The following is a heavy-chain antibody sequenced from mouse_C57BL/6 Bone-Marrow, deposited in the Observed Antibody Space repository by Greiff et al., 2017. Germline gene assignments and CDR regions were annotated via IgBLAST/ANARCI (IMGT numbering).Heavy chain of an antibody. J-gene: IGHJ4*01. CDR2: IYPGSGST. D-gene: IGHD1-1*01. Sequence: VQLQQPGAELVKPGASVKMSCKASGYTFTSYWINWVKQRPGHGLEWIGDIYPGSGSTNYNEKFKSKATLTVDTSSSTAYMQLRRLTSEGSAVYHGASGAVYYYGSKGMDYWGQGTSVTVSS. CDR3: ASGAVYYYGSKGMDY. CDR1: GYTFTSYW. V-gene: IGHV1-55*01.